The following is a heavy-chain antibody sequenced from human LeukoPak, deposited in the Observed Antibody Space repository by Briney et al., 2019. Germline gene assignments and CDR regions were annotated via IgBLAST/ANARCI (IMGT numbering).Heavy chain of an antibody. CDR1: GFTFSSYS. J-gene: IGHJ2*01. CDR2: ISSSSYI. CDR3: ARAMTTVTTGNFDL. D-gene: IGHD4-17*01. Sequence: PGGSLRLSCAAPGFTFSSYSMNWVRQAPGKGLEWVSSISSSSYIYYADSVKGRFTISRDNAKNSLYLQMNSLRAEDTAVYYCARAMTTVTTGNFDLWGRGTLVTVSS. V-gene: IGHV3-21*01.